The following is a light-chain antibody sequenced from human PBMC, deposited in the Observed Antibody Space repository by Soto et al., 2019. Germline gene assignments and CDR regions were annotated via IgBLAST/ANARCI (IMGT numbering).Light chain of an antibody. Sequence: AIQMTQSPSSFSASVGDRVTITCRASQGIDTYFAWYQQKPGKAPRLLMYATSVLESGVPSRFSGSGSGTDYALTISSLQSEDFATYFCQQIYSAPLTFGGGTKVEIK. CDR1: QGIDTY. CDR2: ATS. CDR3: QQIYSAPLT. V-gene: IGKV1-8*01. J-gene: IGKJ4*01.